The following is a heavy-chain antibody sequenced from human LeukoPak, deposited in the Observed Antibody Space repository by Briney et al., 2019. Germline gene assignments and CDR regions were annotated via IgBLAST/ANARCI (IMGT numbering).Heavy chain of an antibody. V-gene: IGHV4-59*12. CDR2: IYYSGST. CDR1: GGSISNYY. D-gene: IGHD3-10*01. CDR3: ARDSGTTGEVKFDP. Sequence: SETLSLTCTVSGGSISNYYWSWIRQPPGKGLEWIGYIYYSGSTNYNPSLKSRVTISVDTSKNQFSLKVSSVTAADTAVYYCARDSGTTGEVKFDPWGQGTLVTVSS. J-gene: IGHJ5*02.